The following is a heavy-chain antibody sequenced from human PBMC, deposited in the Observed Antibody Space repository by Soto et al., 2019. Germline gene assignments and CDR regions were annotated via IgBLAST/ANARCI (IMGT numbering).Heavy chain of an antibody. CDR2: IIPIFGTA. Sequence: QVQLVQSGAEVKKPGSSVKVSCKASGGTFSYYAINWVRQAPGQGLEWMGGIIPIFGTANYAQKFQGRVTITADESTSTAYLDLSSLRSEDTAVYYCARPVEMATISRSYLFYWGQGTLVTVSS. CDR1: GGTFSYYA. V-gene: IGHV1-69*01. CDR3: ARPVEMATISRSYLFY. J-gene: IGHJ4*02. D-gene: IGHD5-12*01.